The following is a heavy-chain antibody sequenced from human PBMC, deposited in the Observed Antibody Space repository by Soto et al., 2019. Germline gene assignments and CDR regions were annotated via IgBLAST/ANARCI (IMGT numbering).Heavy chain of an antibody. J-gene: IGHJ3*01. CDR2: ITPIFGTA. D-gene: IGHD1-7*01. Sequence: SVQVSCKASGGTLSNSAISWVRQAPGQGLEWMGGITPIFGTANYAQKFQGRVTLTADESTSTAYMELSGLRSEDTAVYYCARELGYNWHYDVWGQGKMVTV. V-gene: IGHV1-69*13. CDR3: ARELGYNWHYDV. CDR1: GGTLSNSA.